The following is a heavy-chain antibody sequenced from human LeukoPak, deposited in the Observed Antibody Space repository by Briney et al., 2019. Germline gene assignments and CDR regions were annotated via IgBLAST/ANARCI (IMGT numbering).Heavy chain of an antibody. J-gene: IGHJ4*02. Sequence: SETLSLTCTVSGGSISSGDYYWSWIRQPPGKGLEWIGYIYYSGSTYYDPSLKSRVTISVDTSKNQFSLKLSSVTAADTAVYYCARARAYYGSGSLHFDYWGQGTLVTVSS. CDR2: IYYSGST. CDR3: ARARAYYGSGSLHFDY. V-gene: IGHV4-30-4*01. D-gene: IGHD3-10*01. CDR1: GGSISSGDYY.